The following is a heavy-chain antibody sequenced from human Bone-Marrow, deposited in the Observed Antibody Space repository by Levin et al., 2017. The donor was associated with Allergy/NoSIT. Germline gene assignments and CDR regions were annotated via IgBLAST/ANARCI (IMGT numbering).Heavy chain of an antibody. D-gene: IGHD4-23*01. CDR3: ARGSYFGGLSFDC. Sequence: RTSETLSLTCTVSGGSVSSGSYYWSWIRQPPGKGLEWIAYIYHSGSTKYNPSLKSRVTISFDTSRNQFSLRLTSLTAADTAVYYCARGSYFGGLSFDCWGKGTLFTVSS. J-gene: IGHJ4*02. CDR2: IYHSGST. CDR1: GGSVSSGSYY. V-gene: IGHV4-61*01.